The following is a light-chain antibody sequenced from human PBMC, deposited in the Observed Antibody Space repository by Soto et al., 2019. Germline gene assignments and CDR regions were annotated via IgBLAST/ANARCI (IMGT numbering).Light chain of an antibody. CDR2: DDS. Sequence: SYELTQPPSVSVAPGQTATISCGGKNIGSKRVHWNQQKPGQAPVLVLFDDSDRPSGIPERFSGFNSGKTATLTISRVEAGDEADYYGQVWDSSSDHYVFGTGTKVTVL. CDR1: NIGSKR. J-gene: IGLJ1*01. CDR3: QVWDSSSDHYV. V-gene: IGLV3-21*02.